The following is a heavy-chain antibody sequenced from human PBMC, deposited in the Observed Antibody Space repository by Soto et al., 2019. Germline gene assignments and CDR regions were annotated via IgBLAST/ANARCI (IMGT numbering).Heavy chain of an antibody. CDR3: ARDRVREANYYYYGMDA. D-gene: IGHD3-16*01. Sequence: SEPLSLTWTVAGGSISNLYGSWIRQPPGKGLEWIGYIYYSGSTNYNPSLKSRVTISVDTSKNQFSLKLSSVTAADTAVYYCARDRVREANYYYYGMDAWGQGTTVTVSS. J-gene: IGHJ6*02. CDR1: GGSISNLY. CDR2: IYYSGST. V-gene: IGHV4-59*11.